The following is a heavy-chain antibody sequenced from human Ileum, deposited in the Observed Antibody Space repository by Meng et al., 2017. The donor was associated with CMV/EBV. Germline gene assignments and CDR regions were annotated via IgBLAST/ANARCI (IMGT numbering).Heavy chain of an antibody. V-gene: IGHV1-2*02. Sequence: QVRLGQSGAWVQRPGDLGKVSCQASGFTLTGYYIHWLRQAPGQGPEWMGWINPNSGGTNYAQKFQGRVTMTRDTSISTAYVELSGLTSDDTAVYYCARDLRNRANTPYLFDYWGQGTLVTVSS. CDR3: ARDLRNRANTPYLFDY. J-gene: IGHJ4*02. D-gene: IGHD2/OR15-2a*01. CDR2: INPNSGGT. CDR1: GFTLTGYY.